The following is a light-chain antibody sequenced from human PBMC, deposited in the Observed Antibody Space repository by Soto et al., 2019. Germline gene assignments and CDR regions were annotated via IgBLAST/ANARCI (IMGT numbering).Light chain of an antibody. J-gene: IGKJ4*01. CDR2: DAS. Sequence: EIVLTQSPATLSLSPGDRATLSCRASQSVSSYLAWYQQKPGQAPRLLIYDASNRATGIPARFSGSGSGTDFTLTISSLEPEDFAVYYCQQRSNWPPTFGGGNKVEIK. CDR1: QSVSSY. CDR3: QQRSNWPPT. V-gene: IGKV3-11*01.